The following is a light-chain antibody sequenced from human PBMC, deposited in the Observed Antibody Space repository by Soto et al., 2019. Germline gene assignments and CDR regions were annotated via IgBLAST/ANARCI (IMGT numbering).Light chain of an antibody. CDR2: EVT. J-gene: IGLJ2*01. CDR3: SSFASTYTLL. CDR1: SSDIGVFNY. V-gene: IGLV2-14*01. Sequence: QSALTQPVSVSGSPGQSITISCTGSSSDIGVFNYVSWYQQTPGNAPKIIIFEVTNRPSGVSNRFSGSKSGNTASLTISGLQAEDEADYYCSSFASTYTLLFGGGTKLTVL.